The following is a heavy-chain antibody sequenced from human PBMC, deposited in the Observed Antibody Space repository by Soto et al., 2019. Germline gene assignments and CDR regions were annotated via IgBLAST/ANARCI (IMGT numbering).Heavy chain of an antibody. CDR2: INHSGST. J-gene: IGHJ5*02. Sequence: PSETLSLTCAVYGGSFSGYYWSWIRQPPGKGLEWIGEINHSGSTNYNPSLKSRVTISVDTSKNQFSLKLSSVTAADTAVYYCARGPDTAMVRHWFDPWGQGALVTVSS. CDR3: ARGPDTAMVRHWFDP. CDR1: GGSFSGYY. D-gene: IGHD5-18*01. V-gene: IGHV4-34*01.